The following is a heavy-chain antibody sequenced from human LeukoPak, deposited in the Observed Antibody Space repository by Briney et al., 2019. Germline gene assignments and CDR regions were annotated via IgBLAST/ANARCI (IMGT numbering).Heavy chain of an antibody. CDR2: ISGSGFST. CDR3: ASDYGSGTPQYYYYYGMDV. V-gene: IGHV3-23*01. CDR1: GFTFSSYV. Sequence: GGSLRLSCAASGFTFSSYVMSWVRQAPGKGLEWVSVISGSGFSTYYADSVKGRFTISRDDSRNTLYLQMNSLRAEDTAVYYCASDYGSGTPQYYYYYGMDVWGQGTTVTVSS. J-gene: IGHJ6*02. D-gene: IGHD3-10*01.